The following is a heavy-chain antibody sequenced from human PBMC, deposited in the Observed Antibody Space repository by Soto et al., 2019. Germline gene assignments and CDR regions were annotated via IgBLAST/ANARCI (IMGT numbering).Heavy chain of an antibody. V-gene: IGHV3-9*01. CDR1: GFTFDDYA. J-gene: IGHJ6*02. Sequence: PGGSLRLSCAASGFTFDDYAMHWVRQAPGKGLEWVSGISWNSGSIGYADSVKGRFTISRDNAKNSLYLQMNSLRAEDTALYYCAKSSSSLGSYYYGMDVWGQGTTVTVSS. CDR2: ISWNSGSI. CDR3: AKSSSSLGSYYYGMDV. D-gene: IGHD6-6*01.